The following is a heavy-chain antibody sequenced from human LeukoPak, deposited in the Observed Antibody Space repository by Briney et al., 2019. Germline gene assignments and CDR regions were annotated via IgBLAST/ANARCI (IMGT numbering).Heavy chain of an antibody. V-gene: IGHV3-21*01. CDR3: ARAADSSGWGYYYYMDV. D-gene: IGHD3-22*01. CDR2: ISSSSYI. CDR1: GFTFSSYS. Sequence: TGGSLRLSCAASGFTFSSYSMNWVRQAPGKGLEWVSSISSSSYIYYADSVKGRFTISRDNAKNSLYLQMNSLRAEDTAVYYCARAADSSGWGYYYYMDVWGKGTTVTVSS. J-gene: IGHJ6*03.